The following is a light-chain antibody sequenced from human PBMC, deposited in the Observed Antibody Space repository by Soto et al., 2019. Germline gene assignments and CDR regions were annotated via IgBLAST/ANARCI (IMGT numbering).Light chain of an antibody. V-gene: IGKV3-11*01. CDR1: QTVSSY. J-gene: IGKJ4*01. CDR3: HQRSNWPRT. Sequence: EIVLTQSPATLSLSPGERATLSCRASQTVSSYLAWYQQKPGQAPRLLIYDASTRATGIPARFSGSGSGTDFTLTISSLEPEDFAVYFCHQRSNWPRTFGGGTKVDIK. CDR2: DAS.